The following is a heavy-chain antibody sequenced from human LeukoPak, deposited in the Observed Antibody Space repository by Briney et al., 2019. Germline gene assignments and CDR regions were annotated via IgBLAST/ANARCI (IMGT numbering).Heavy chain of an antibody. CDR3: ASDTFDSSGWYPIDY. CDR1: GYTFTGYY. Sequence: ASVKVSCKASGYTFTGYYMHWVRQAPGQGLEWMGWINPNSGGTNYAQKFQGRVTMTRDTSISTAYMELSRLRSDDTAVYYCASDTFDSSGWYPIDYWGQGTLVTVSS. CDR2: INPNSGGT. V-gene: IGHV1-2*02. D-gene: IGHD6-19*01. J-gene: IGHJ4*02.